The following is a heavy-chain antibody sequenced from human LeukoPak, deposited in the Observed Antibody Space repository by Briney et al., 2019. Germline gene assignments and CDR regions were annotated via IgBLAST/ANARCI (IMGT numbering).Heavy chain of an antibody. Sequence: ASVKVSCKASGYTFTGYHMHWVRQAPGQGLEWMGRINPNSGGTNYAQKFQGRVTMTRDTSISTAYMELSRLRSDDTAVYYCAKFVYCGGDCYYDYWGQGTLVTVSS. D-gene: IGHD2-21*02. J-gene: IGHJ4*02. V-gene: IGHV1-2*06. CDR3: AKFVYCGGDCYYDY. CDR2: INPNSGGT. CDR1: GYTFTGYH.